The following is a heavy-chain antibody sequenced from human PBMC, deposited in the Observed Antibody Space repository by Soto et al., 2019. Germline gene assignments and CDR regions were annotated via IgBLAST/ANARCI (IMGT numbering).Heavy chain of an antibody. D-gene: IGHD3-22*01. J-gene: IGHJ6*02. V-gene: IGHV1-2*04. CDR3: ASSRPDSSGYYYYYYGMDV. CDR2: INPNSGGT. Sequence: QVQLVQSGAEVKKPGASVKVSCKASGYTFTGYYMHWVRQAPGQGLEWMGWINPNSGGTNYAQKFQGWVTMTRDTSIIKAYMELSRLRSDDTAVYYCASSRPDSSGYYYYYYGMDVWGQWPTVTVSS. CDR1: GYTFTGYY.